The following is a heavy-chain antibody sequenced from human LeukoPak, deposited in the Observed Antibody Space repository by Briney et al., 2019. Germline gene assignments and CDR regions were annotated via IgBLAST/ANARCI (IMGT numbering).Heavy chain of an antibody. CDR2: ISGSGGST. V-gene: IGHV3-23*01. J-gene: IGHJ4*02. Sequence: QPGGSLRLSCAASGFTFSSYAMSWVRQAPGKGLEWVSAISGSGGSTHYADSVKGRFTISRDNSKNTLYLQMNSLRAEDTAVYYCAKDFYGSGSYSSFDYWGQGTLVTVSS. CDR3: AKDFYGSGSYSSFDY. CDR1: GFTFSSYA. D-gene: IGHD3-10*01.